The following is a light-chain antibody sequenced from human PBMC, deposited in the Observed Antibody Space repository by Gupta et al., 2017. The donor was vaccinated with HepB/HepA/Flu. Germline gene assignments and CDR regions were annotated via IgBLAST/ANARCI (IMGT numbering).Light chain of an antibody. V-gene: IGKV4-1*01. J-gene: IGKJ1*01. Sequence: DIVMTQSPDSLAVSLGARATINCKSSQSVLYSSNNENYLAWYQQKPGQPPKLLIYWASTRESGVPDRLSGSGSGTDFTLTISSLQAEDVAVYYCQQYYSTPRTFGQGTKVEIK. CDR3: QQYYSTPRT. CDR1: QSVLYSSNNENY. CDR2: WAS.